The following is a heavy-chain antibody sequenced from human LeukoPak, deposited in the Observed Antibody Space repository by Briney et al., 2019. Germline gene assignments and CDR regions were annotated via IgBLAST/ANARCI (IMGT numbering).Heavy chain of an antibody. Sequence: GGSLRLSCAASGFTFCSYAMHYVRQAPGKGLEYVSAISSNGGSTYNANSVKGRCTISRYNSKNKLYLQMGSLRAEDMAVYYYSRGYDVWSGYWSHSDYWGQGTLVTVSS. D-gene: IGHD3-3*01. CDR2: ISSNGGST. V-gene: IGHV3-64*01. J-gene: IGHJ4*02. CDR3: SRGYDVWSGYWSHSDY. CDR1: GFTFCSYA.